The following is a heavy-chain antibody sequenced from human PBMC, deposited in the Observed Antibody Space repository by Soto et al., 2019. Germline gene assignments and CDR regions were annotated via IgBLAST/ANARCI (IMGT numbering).Heavy chain of an antibody. D-gene: IGHD2-2*02. CDR3: ARDAELVPAAIFYP. CDR2: ISAYNGNT. J-gene: IGHJ5*02. Sequence: ASVKVSCKASGYTFTSYGISWVRQAPGQGLEWMGWISAYNGNTNYAQKLQGRVTMTTDTSTSTAYMELRSLRSDDTAVYYCARDAELVPAAIFYPWGKGTLVTVSS. V-gene: IGHV1-18*01. CDR1: GYTFTSYG.